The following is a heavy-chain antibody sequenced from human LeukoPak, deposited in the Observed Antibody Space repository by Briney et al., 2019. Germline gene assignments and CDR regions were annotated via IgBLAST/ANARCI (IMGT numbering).Heavy chain of an antibody. CDR3: ASGDEAGYSSGWYAY. CDR2: ISAYNGNT. D-gene: IGHD6-19*01. CDR1: GYTFTSYV. V-gene: IGHV1-18*01. J-gene: IGHJ4*02. Sequence: ASAKVSCKASGYTFTSYVISWVRQAPGQGLEWMGWISAYNGNTNYAQKLQGRVTMTTDTSTRTAYMELRSLRSDDTAVYYCASGDEAGYSSGWYAYWGQGTLVTVSS.